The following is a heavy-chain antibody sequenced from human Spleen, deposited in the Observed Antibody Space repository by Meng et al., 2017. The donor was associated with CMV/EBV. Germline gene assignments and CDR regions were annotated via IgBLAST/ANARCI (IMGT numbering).Heavy chain of an antibody. CDR1: GGSISSSSYY. J-gene: IGHJ6*02. V-gene: IGHV4-39*07. CDR2: IYYSGST. Sequence: SETLSLTCTVSGGSISSSSYYWGWIRQPPGKGLEWIGSIYYSGSTYYNPSLKIRVTISVDTSKNQFSLKLSSVTAADTAVYYCAREVRINCSSTSGYSHGMDVWGQGTTVTVSS. D-gene: IGHD2-2*01. CDR3: AREVRINCSSTSGYSHGMDV.